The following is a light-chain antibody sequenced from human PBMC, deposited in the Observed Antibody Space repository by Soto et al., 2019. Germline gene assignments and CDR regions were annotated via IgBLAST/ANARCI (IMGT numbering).Light chain of an antibody. CDR3: CSYAGSYTWV. V-gene: IGLV2-11*01. J-gene: IGLJ2*01. Sequence: QSALTQPRSVSGSPGQSVTISCTGTSSDVGGYNFVSLYQQQPGKAPKLMIYDVSKRPSGVPDRFSGSKSGNTASLTISGLQAEDEADYYCCSYAGSYTWVFGGGTKLTVL. CDR2: DVS. CDR1: SSDVGGYNF.